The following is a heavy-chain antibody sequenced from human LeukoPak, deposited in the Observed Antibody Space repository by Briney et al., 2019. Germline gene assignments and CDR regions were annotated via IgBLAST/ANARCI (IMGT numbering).Heavy chain of an antibody. J-gene: IGHJ4*02. CDR3: SRDFNGRNDF. CDR1: GLTFSSYA. D-gene: IGHD1-14*01. V-gene: IGHV3-74*01. CDR2: INPDGSRT. Sequence: PGGSLRLSCSASGLTFSSYAMQWGRQAPGKGLVWVSRINPDGSRTDYAESVKGRFTISRDNAKNTLSLEMNSLGDEDTAVYYCSRDFNGRNDFWGQGTLVTVSS.